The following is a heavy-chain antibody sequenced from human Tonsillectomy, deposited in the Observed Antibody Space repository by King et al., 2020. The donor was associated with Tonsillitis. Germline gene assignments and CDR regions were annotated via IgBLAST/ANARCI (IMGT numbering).Heavy chain of an antibody. D-gene: IGHD3-9*01. Sequence: VQLVESGGGLVKPGGSLRLSCAASGFTFSSYSMNWVRQAPGKGLEWGSSISSSSSYTYYADSVKGRFTISRDNAKNSLYLQMNSLRAEDTAVYYCARDGGVLRYFDWLLPDAFDIWGQGTMVTVSS. CDR3: ARDGGVLRYFDWLLPDAFDI. CDR2: ISSSSSYT. J-gene: IGHJ3*02. V-gene: IGHV3-21*01. CDR1: GFTFSSYS.